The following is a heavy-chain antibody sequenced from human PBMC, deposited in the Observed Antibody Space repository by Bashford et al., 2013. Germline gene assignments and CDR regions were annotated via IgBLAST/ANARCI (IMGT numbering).Heavy chain of an antibody. D-gene: IGHD6-13*01. CDR2: INHSGST. J-gene: IGHJ3*01. CDR3: AREAAGGVFDL. CDR1: GGSFSGYY. V-gene: IGHV4-34*01. Sequence: SETLSLTCAVYGGSFSGYYWSWIRQPPGKGLEWIGEINHSGSTNYNPSLKSRVTISVDTSKNYLSLKVNFVTAADTAIYYCAREAAGGVFDLWGHGTMVTVSS.